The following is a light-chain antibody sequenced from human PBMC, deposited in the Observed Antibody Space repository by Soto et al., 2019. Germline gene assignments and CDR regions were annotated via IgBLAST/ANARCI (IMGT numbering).Light chain of an antibody. Sequence: EIVLTQSPATLSLSPGERATLSCRASQSVDNYLAWYQQKPGQAPRLLIYDASNRATGIPARFSGSGSETDFSLTISSLEPEDFGVYYCQQRSNWPPSITFGQGTRLEIK. CDR1: QSVDNY. J-gene: IGKJ5*01. CDR3: QQRSNWPPSIT. V-gene: IGKV3-11*01. CDR2: DAS.